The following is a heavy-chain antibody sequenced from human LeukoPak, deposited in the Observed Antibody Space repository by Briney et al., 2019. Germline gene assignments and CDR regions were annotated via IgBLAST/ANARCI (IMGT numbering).Heavy chain of an antibody. CDR1: GFTFSNYG. CDR2: ISYDGSNK. D-gene: IGHD2-2*01. J-gene: IGHJ4*02. V-gene: IGHV3-30*18. CDR3: AKLPFYCSTTSCYAFDY. Sequence: GRSLRLSCAASGFTFSNYGMHWVRQAPGKGLEWVALISYDGSNKYYADSVKGRFTISRDNSKNTLSLQMNSLRAEDTAVYYCAKLPFYCSTTSCYAFDYSGQGTLVTVSS.